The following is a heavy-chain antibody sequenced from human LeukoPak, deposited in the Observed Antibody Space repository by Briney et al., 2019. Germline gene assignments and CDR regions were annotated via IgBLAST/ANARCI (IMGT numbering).Heavy chain of an antibody. V-gene: IGHV1-18*01. CDR1: GYTFTSYG. J-gene: IGHJ5*02. CDR3: ARALNWFDP. Sequence: ASVKVSCKASGYTFTSYGISWVRQAPGQGLEWMGWISAYNGNTNYAQKFQGRVTMTRDTSTSTVYMELSSLRSEDTAVYYCARALNWFDPWGQGTLVTVSS. CDR2: ISAYNGNT.